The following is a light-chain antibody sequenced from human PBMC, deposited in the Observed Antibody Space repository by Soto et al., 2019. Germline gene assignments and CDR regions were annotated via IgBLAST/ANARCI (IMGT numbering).Light chain of an antibody. V-gene: IGLV1-44*01. CDR2: VDN. Sequence: QSVLIQPPSASGTPGQTVTISCSGDYSNIGRYPVNWYQQVPGMAPRLLIYVDNQRPSGVPARFSASRSGASASLAISGLQSADEADYYCAAWGANQDLLFGGGTQLTVL. J-gene: IGLJ7*01. CDR1: YSNIGRYP. CDR3: AAWGANQDLL.